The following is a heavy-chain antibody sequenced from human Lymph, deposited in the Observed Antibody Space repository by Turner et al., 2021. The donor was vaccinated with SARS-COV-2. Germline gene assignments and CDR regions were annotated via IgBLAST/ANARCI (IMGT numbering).Heavy chain of an antibody. CDR3: ARGSRDCSSTSCYPFFDY. Sequence: QVQLVQSGAEVKKPGSSVKVSCTASGGTFSSYAICWVRQAPGQGLEWMGEIITIVGTANNAQKFQGRVTITADASTSTAHMELSSLRSEDTAVYYCARGSRDCSSTSCYPFFDYWGQGTLVTVSS. CDR1: GGTFSSYA. D-gene: IGHD2-2*01. V-gene: IGHV1-69*01. CDR2: IITIVGTA. J-gene: IGHJ4*02.